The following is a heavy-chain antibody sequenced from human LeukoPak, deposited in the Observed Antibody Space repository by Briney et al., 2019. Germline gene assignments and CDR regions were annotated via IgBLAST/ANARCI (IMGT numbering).Heavy chain of an antibody. CDR1: GYTFTSYY. CDR3: ARESIVVVPAAIWKGYYYGMDV. CDR2: INPSGGST. J-gene: IGHJ6*02. V-gene: IGHV1-46*01. D-gene: IGHD2-2*02. Sequence: ASVKVSCKASGYTFTSYYMHWVRQAPGQGLEWMGIINPSGGSTSYAQKFQGRVTMIRDTSTSTVYMELSSLRSEDTAVYYCARESIVVVPAAIWKGYYYGMDVWGQGTTVTVSS.